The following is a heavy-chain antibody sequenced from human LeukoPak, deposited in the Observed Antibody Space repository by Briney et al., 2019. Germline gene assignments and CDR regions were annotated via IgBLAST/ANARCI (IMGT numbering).Heavy chain of an antibody. J-gene: IGHJ2*01. CDR1: GFTVGTKY. D-gene: IGHD3-10*01. Sequence: GGTLRLSCAASGFTVGTKYMNWVRQAPGKGLEWVSILYSGGDTYYADSVKGRFTISRDNSRNTLSLQMNSLRVEDTAVYYCARVGDHYHWNFDLWGRGTLVTVSS. V-gene: IGHV3-53*01. CDR3: ARVGDHYHWNFDL. CDR2: LYSGGDT.